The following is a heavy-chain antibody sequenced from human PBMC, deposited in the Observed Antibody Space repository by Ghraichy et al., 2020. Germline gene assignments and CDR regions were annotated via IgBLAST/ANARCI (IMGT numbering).Heavy chain of an antibody. D-gene: IGHD2-2*01. V-gene: IGHV4-34*01. J-gene: IGHJ4*02. CDR1: GGSFSGYY. Sequence: ESLNISCAVYGGSFSGYYWSWIRQPPGKGLEWIGEINHSGSTNYNPSLKSRVTISVDTSKNQFSLKLSSVTAADTAVYYCARDRDCSSTSCYKDNDYWGQGTLVTVSS. CDR3: ARDRDCSSTSCYKDNDY. CDR2: INHSGST.